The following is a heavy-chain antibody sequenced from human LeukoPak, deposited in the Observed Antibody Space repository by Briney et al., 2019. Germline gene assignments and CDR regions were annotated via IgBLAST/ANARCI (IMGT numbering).Heavy chain of an antibody. CDR3: VRGAGGPRNYVLDY. CDR2: LNSDGTTI. V-gene: IGHV3-74*01. J-gene: IGHJ4*02. D-gene: IGHD3-10*02. CDR1: GFTFSGYW. Sequence: GGSLRLSCVASGFTFSGYWMHWVRQAPGMVLVWVSRLNSDGTTINYADSVKGRFTISRDNAKNTVYLQMSGLRDDDTALYFCVRGAGGPRNYVLDYWGQGALVSVSS.